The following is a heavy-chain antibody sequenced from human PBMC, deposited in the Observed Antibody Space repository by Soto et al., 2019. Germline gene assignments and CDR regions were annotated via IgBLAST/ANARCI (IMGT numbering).Heavy chain of an antibody. V-gene: IGHV3-21*01. CDR2: ISSSSSYI. D-gene: IGHD3-10*01. CDR3: ARDRALPVPDPEDATGITMVRGVLGY. CDR1: GFTFSSYS. J-gene: IGHJ4*02. Sequence: GGSLRLSCAASGFTFSSYSMNWVRQAPGKGLEWVSSISSSSSYIYYADSVKGRFTISRDNAKNSLYLQMNSLRAEDTAVYYCARDRALPVPDPEDATGITMVRGVLGYWGQGTLVTVSS.